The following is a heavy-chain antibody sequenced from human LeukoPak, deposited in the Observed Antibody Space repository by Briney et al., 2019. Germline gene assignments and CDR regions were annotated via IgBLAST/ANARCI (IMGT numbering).Heavy chain of an antibody. CDR3: ARAPARYYDSSGYSGDDAFDI. V-gene: IGHV3-7*01. CDR2: IKQDGSEK. Sequence: GGSLRLSCAASGFTFSSYWMSWVRQAPGKGLEWVANIKQDGSEKYYVDSVKGRFTISRDNAKNSLYLQMNSLRAEDTAVYYCARAPARYYDSSGYSGDDAFDIWGQGTMVTVSS. D-gene: IGHD3-22*01. CDR1: GFTFSSYW. J-gene: IGHJ3*02.